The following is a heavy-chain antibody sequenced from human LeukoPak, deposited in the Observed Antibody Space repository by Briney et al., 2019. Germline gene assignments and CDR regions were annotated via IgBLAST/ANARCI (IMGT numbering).Heavy chain of an antibody. CDR1: GYPIGSGYY. J-gene: IGHJ4*02. D-gene: IGHD6-6*01. CDR2: IYHSGST. CDR3: ARDKYTTSSGASSEFDY. Sequence: PSETLSLTCAVSGYPIGSGYYWAWIRQPPGKGLEWIGSIYHSGSTYYNPSLKSRVTISVDRSRNQFSLKMTSVTAADTAVFYCARDKYTTSSGASSEFDYWGQGTLVIVSS. V-gene: IGHV4-38-2*01.